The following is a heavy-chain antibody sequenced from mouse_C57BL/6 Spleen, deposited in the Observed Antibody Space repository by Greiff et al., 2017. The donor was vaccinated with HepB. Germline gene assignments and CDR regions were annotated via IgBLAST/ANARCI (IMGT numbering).Heavy chain of an antibody. V-gene: IGHV1-52*01. CDR1: GYTFTSYW. J-gene: IGHJ4*01. CDR3: ARGVRYAMDY. Sequence: QVQLKQPGAELVRPGSSVKLSCKASGYTFTSYWMHWVKQRPIQGLEWIGNIDPSDSETHYNQKFKDKATLTVDKSSSTAYMQLSSLTSEDSAVYYCARGVRYAMDYWGQGTSVTVSS. CDR2: IDPSDSET.